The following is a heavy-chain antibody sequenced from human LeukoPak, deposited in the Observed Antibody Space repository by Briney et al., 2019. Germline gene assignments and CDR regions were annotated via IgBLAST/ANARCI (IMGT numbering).Heavy chain of an antibody. J-gene: IGHJ6*02. Sequence: GGSLRLSCAASGFTSSSYAMHWVRQAPGKGLEWVAVISYDGSNKYYADSVKGRFTISRDNSKNTLYLQMNSLRAEDTAVYYCASPSRGYCSSTSCYTLYYYGMDVWGQGTTVTVSS. CDR1: GFTSSSYA. V-gene: IGHV3-30-3*01. CDR3: ASPSRGYCSSTSCYTLYYYGMDV. CDR2: ISYDGSNK. D-gene: IGHD2-2*02.